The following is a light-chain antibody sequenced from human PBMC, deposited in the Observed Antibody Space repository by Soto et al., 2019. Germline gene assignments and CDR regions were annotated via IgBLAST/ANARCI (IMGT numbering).Light chain of an antibody. CDR2: LEGSGSY. CDR3: ETWDSNTRV. CDR1: SGHSSYI. Sequence: QLVLTQSSSASASLGSSVKLTCTLSSGHSSYIIAWHHQQPGKAPRYLMKLEGSGSYNKGSGVPDRFSGSSSGADRYPTISNLQFEDEANYYCETWDSNTRVFGGGTKLTVL. V-gene: IGLV4-60*02. J-gene: IGLJ2*01.